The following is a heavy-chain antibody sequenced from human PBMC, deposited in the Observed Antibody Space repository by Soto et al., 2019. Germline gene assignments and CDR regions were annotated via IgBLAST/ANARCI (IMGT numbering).Heavy chain of an antibody. Sequence: GGSLRLSCAASGFTFSNAWMSWVRQAPGKGLEWVGRIKSKTDGGTPDYAAPVKGRFTISRDDSKNTLYLQMNSLKTEDTAVYYCTTLGHYYDTSPLDVWGQGTTVTVSS. CDR1: GFTFSNAW. J-gene: IGHJ6*02. V-gene: IGHV3-15*01. CDR2: IKSKTDGGTP. D-gene: IGHD3-22*01. CDR3: TTLGHYYDTSPLDV.